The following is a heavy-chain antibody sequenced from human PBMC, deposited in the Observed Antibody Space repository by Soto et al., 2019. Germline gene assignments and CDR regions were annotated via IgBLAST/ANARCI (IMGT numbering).Heavy chain of an antibody. V-gene: IGHV4-59*08. CDR3: ARQMMTGRYPVYYYYGMDV. CDR2: IYYSGST. Sequence: PSETLSLTCTVSGGSISSYYWSWIRQPPGKGLEWIGYIYYSGSTNYNPSLKSRVTISVDTSKNQFSLKLSSVTAADTAVYYCARQMMTGRYPVYYYYGMDVWGQGTTVTVSS. D-gene: IGHD2-2*02. J-gene: IGHJ6*02. CDR1: GGSISSYY.